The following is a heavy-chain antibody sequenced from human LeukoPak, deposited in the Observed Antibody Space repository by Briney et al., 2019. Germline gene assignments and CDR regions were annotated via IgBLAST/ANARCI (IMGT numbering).Heavy chain of an antibody. D-gene: IGHD6-13*01. CDR3: ARDLLIAAAGTAWFDP. CDR2: IGTTSTTV. CDR1: GFIFSSYS. V-gene: IGHV3-48*01. J-gene: IGHJ5*02. Sequence: SGGSLRLSCAASGFIFSSYSMNWVRQAPGKGLEWISYIGTTSTTVYYADSVKGRFTISRDNVKNSLYLQMNSLRAEDTAVYYCARDLLIAAAGTAWFDPWGQGTLVTVSS.